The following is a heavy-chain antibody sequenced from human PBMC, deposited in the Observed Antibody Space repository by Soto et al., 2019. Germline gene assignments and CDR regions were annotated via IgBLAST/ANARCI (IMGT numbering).Heavy chain of an antibody. CDR2: IIPIFGTA. D-gene: IGHD4-17*01. V-gene: IGHV1-69*06. CDR1: GGTFSSYA. Sequence: QVQLVQSGAEVKKPGSSVKVSCKASGGTFSSYAISWVRQAPGQGLEWMGGIIPIFGTANYAQKFQGRVTITADKYTSTAYMELSSLRSEDTAVYYCASQGWTVTPTPYYYDYGMDVWGQGTTVTVSS. CDR3: ASQGWTVTPTPYYYDYGMDV. J-gene: IGHJ6*02.